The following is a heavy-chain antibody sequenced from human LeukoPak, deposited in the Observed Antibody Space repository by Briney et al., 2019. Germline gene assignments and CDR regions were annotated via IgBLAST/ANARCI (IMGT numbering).Heavy chain of an antibody. J-gene: IGHJ4*02. CDR2: ISGSGGST. CDR3: AKAYGSGWAPFDY. V-gene: IGHV3-23*01. D-gene: IGHD6-19*01. CDR1: GFTFSSYA. Sequence: GGSLRLSCAASGFTFSSYAMSWVRQAPGKGLEWVSTISGSGGSTDYADSVKGRFTISRDNSKNTLYLQMNSLRAEDTAVYYCAKAYGSGWAPFDYWGQGTLVTVSS.